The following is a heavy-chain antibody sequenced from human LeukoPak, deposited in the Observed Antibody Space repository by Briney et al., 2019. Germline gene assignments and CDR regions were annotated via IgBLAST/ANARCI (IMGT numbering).Heavy chain of an antibody. Sequence: PGGSLRLSCAASGFTFSSYWMSWVRQAPGRGLEWVANIKQDGSEKYYVDSVKGRFTISRDNAKNSLYLQMNSLRAEDTAVYYCARVKGTGKNDYWGQGTLVTVSS. CDR1: GFTFSSYW. D-gene: IGHD1-1*01. CDR3: ARVKGTGKNDY. V-gene: IGHV3-7*01. J-gene: IGHJ4*02. CDR2: IKQDGSEK.